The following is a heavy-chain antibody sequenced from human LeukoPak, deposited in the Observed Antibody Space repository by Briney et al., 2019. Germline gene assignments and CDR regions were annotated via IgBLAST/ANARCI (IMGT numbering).Heavy chain of an antibody. Sequence: SETLSLTCAVYGGSFSGYYWSWIRQPPGKGLEWIGEINHSGSTNYNPSLKSRVTISVDTSKNQSSLKLSSVTAADTAVYYCARAWGIAVAGSWFDPWGQGTLVTVSS. V-gene: IGHV4-34*01. D-gene: IGHD6-19*01. CDR1: GGSFSGYY. CDR2: INHSGST. J-gene: IGHJ5*02. CDR3: ARAWGIAVAGSWFDP.